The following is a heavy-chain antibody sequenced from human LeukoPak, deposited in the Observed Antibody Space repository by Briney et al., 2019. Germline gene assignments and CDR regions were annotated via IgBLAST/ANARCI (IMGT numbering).Heavy chain of an antibody. CDR3: AKGSDYYGSGSSDY. CDR1: GFTFSSYA. D-gene: IGHD3-10*01. V-gene: IGHV3-23*01. Sequence: PGGSLRLSCAASGFTFSSYAMSWVRQAPGEGLEWVSAISGSGGGTYYADSVKGRFTISRDNSKNTLYLQMNSLRAEDTAVYYCAKGSDYYGSGSSDYWGQGTLVTVSS. J-gene: IGHJ4*02. CDR2: ISGSGGGT.